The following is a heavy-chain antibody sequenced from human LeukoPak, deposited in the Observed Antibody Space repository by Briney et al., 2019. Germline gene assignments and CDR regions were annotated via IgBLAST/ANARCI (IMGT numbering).Heavy chain of an antibody. D-gene: IGHD1-26*01. V-gene: IGHV1-46*01. CDR3: ARDSVGATPSGTLDY. Sequence: ASVKVSCKASGYTFTSYYMHWVRQAPGQGLEWMGIINPSGGSTSYAQKFQGRVTMTRDTSTSTVYMELSSLRSEDTAVYYCARDSVGATPSGTLDYWGQGTLVTVSS. CDR2: INPSGGST. CDR1: GYTFTSYY. J-gene: IGHJ4*02.